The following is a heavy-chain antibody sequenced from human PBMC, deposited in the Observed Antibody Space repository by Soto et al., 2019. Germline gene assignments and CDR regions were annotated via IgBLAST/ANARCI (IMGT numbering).Heavy chain of an antibody. CDR3: AHKMGSSSWYLWGYFDY. CDR1: GFSLSTSGVG. J-gene: IGHJ4*02. CDR2: IYWNDDK. D-gene: IGHD6-13*01. Sequence: QITLKESGPTVVKPTQTLTLTCTFSGFSLSTSGVGVGWIRQPPGKALEWLALIYWNDDKRYSPSLKSRLTITKDTSKNQVVLTMTNMDPVDTATYYCAHKMGSSSWYLWGYFDYWGQGTLVNVSS. V-gene: IGHV2-5*01.